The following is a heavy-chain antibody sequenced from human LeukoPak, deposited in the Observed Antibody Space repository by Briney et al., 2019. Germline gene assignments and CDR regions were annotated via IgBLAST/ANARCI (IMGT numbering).Heavy chain of an antibody. CDR3: AKDRGPGYHASYYFDY. J-gene: IGHJ4*02. Sequence: GGSLRLSCAASGFTFSSYGMHWVRQAPGKGLEWVAFIRYDGSNKYYADSVKGRFTISRDNSKNTLYLQMNSLRAEDTAVYYCAKDRGPGYHASYYFDYWGQGTLVTVSS. CDR1: GFTFSSYG. V-gene: IGHV3-30*02. CDR2: IRYDGSNK. D-gene: IGHD3-9*01.